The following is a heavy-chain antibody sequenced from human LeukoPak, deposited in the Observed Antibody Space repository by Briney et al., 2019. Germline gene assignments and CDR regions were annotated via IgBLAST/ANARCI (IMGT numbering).Heavy chain of an antibody. CDR2: ISSSVSTI. Sequence: GGSLRLSCAASGFPFSDYYMSWLRQAPGKGLEWVSYISSSVSTIYYADSVKGRFTVSRDNAKNSLYLQMNSLRAEDTAVYYCARDHADGGPIAFDIWGQGTMVTVSS. V-gene: IGHV3-11*04. D-gene: IGHD3-10*01. CDR3: ARDHADGGPIAFDI. J-gene: IGHJ3*02. CDR1: GFPFSDYY.